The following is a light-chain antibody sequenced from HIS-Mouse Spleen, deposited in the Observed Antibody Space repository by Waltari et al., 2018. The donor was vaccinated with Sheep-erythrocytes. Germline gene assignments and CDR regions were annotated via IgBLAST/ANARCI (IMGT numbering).Light chain of an antibody. CDR3: QAWDSSTVV. V-gene: IGLV3-1*01. J-gene: IGLJ2*01. CDR1: NLGDKY. Sequence: SYELTQPPSVSFSPGQTASITCSGDNLGDKYACWYQQKPGHSPVLVIYQDSKRPSGIPERFSGSNSGNTATLTISGTQAMDEADYYCQAWDSSTVVFGGGTKLTVL. CDR2: QDS.